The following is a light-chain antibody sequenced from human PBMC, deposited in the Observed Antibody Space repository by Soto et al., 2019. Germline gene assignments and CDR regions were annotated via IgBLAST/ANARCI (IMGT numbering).Light chain of an antibody. CDR3: HQYFRSPLT. V-gene: IGKV4-1*01. CDR1: PRGFFHSKNRNP. Sequence: VVDPAPNLLGGAPGGRGNNNLQVHPRGFFHSKNRNPLSWYQQKPGQPPKLLIYWATTRESGVPDRFSGSGSGTDFTLTVSGLQAEDVAIYYCHQYFRSPLTFGGGTKVEIK. J-gene: IGKJ4*01. CDR2: WAT.